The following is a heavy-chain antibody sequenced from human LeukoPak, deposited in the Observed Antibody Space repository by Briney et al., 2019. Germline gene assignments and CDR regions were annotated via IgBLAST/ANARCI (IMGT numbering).Heavy chain of an antibody. CDR1: GYTFTGYY. D-gene: IGHD2-15*01. CDR3: ARPYCNGGSCHDYFDH. CDR2: MNPYSGGT. Sequence: GASVKVSCKASGYTFTGYYIHWVRQAPGQGLEWMGWMNPYSGGTNYAQKFQGRVTMTRDTSISTAYMELRRLSSDDTAIYYCARPYCNGGSCHDYFDHWGQGTLVSVSS. J-gene: IGHJ4*02. V-gene: IGHV1-2*02.